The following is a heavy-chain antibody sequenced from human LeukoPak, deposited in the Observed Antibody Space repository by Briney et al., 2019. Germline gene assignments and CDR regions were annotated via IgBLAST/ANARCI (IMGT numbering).Heavy chain of an antibody. D-gene: IGHD6-19*01. CDR2: ISGDGGST. CDR3: AKDSYSSGWYYYYYGMDV. Sequence: GGSLRLSCAASGFTSDDYAMHWVRQAPGKGLEWVSLISGDGGSTYYADSVKGRFTISRDNSKNSLYLQMNSLRTEDTALYYCAKDSYSSGWYYYYYGMDVWGQGTTVTVSS. V-gene: IGHV3-43*02. CDR1: GFTSDDYA. J-gene: IGHJ6*02.